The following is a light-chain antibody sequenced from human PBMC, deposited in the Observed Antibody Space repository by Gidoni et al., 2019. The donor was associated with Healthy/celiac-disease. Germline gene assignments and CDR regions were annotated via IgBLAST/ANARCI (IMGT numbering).Light chain of an antibody. Sequence: EVVLTQSPGTLSLSPGERATLSCRASQSVTSDSLAWYQQKPGQAPRLLLFASSSRADGIPDRVRGSGSGTDFTLSISSLESEDFAVYYCQHYGTSPPTWTFGQGTKVDIK. CDR3: QHYGTSPPTWT. V-gene: IGKV3-20*01. J-gene: IGKJ1*01. CDR1: QSVTSDS. CDR2: ASS.